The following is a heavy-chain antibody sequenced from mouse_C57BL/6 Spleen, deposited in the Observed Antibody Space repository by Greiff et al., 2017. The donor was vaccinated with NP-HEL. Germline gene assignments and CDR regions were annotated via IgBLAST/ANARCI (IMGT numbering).Heavy chain of an antibody. V-gene: IGHV1-26*01. Sequence: EVQLQQSGPELVKPGASVKISCKASGYTFTDYYMNWVKQSHGKSLEWIGDINPNNGGTSYNQKFKGKATLTVDKSSSTAYMELRSLTSEDSAVYYCARGGYAYYVDYWGQGTTLTVSS. CDR1: GYTFTDYY. CDR3: ARGGYAYYVDY. D-gene: IGHD3-1*01. J-gene: IGHJ2*01. CDR2: INPNNGGT.